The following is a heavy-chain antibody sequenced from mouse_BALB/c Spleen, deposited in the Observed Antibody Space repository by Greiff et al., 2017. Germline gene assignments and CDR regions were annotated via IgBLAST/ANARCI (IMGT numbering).Heavy chain of an antibody. CDR1: GFTFSDFY. V-gene: IGHV7-1*02. Sequence: DVKLVESGGGLVQPGGSLRLSCATSGFTFSDFYMEWVRQPPGKRLEWIAASRNKANDYTTEYSASVKGRFIVSRDTSQSILYLQMNALRAEDTAIYYLSRAYGYDWYFDGWGAGTTVNGPS. CDR2: SRNKANDYTT. D-gene: IGHD2-2*01. J-gene: IGHJ1*01. CDR3: SRAYGYDWYFDG.